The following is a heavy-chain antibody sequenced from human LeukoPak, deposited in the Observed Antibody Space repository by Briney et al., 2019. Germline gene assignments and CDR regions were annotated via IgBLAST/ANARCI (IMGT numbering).Heavy chain of an antibody. CDR3: ARVTGYRIEDYFDY. V-gene: IGHV4-59*01. CDR2: VHSNGDT. D-gene: IGHD6-13*01. Sequence: SETLSLTCIITGGSISDYYWGWIRQPPGKGLEWIGYVHSNGDTGYNPSLKSRLTISLDTSKKDFSLRVRSLTAADTAVYYCARVTGYRIEDYFDYWGQGTLVTVSS. CDR1: GGSISDYY. J-gene: IGHJ4*02.